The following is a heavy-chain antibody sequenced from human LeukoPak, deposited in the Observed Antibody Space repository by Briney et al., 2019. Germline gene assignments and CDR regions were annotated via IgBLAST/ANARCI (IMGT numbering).Heavy chain of an antibody. CDR2: IGTAGDT. Sequence: PGGSLRLSCAASGFTFSSYDMHWVRQATGKGLGWVSAIGTAGDTYYPGSVKGRFTISRENAKNSLYLQMNSLRAGDTAVYYCARGFYGDSGYYYYYMDVWGKGTTVTVSS. CDR3: ARGFYGDSGYYYYYMDV. D-gene: IGHD1-26*01. CDR1: GFTFSSYD. J-gene: IGHJ6*03. V-gene: IGHV3-13*01.